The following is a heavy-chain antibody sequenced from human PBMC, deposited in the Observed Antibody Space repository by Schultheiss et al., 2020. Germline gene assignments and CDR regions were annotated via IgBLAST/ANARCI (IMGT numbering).Heavy chain of an antibody. J-gene: IGHJ4*02. CDR3: ARDPAAGTGLDY. Sequence: GGSLRISCAASGFTFSSYWMHWVRQAPGKGLVWVSRINSDGSSTSYADSVKGRFTISRDNAKNSLYLQMNSLRDEDTAVYYCARDPAAGTGLDYWGQGTLVTVSS. V-gene: IGHV3-74*01. CDR1: GFTFSSYW. D-gene: IGHD6-13*01. CDR2: INSDGSST.